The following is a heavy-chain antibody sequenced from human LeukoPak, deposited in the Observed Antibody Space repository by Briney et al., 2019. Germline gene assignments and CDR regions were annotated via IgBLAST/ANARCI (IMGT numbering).Heavy chain of an antibody. J-gene: IGHJ4*02. V-gene: IGHV3-21*04. CDR1: GFTFSSYS. D-gene: IGHD6-19*01. CDR2: ISSSSSYI. CDR3: AKDRHSSGWPHYFDY. Sequence: PGGSLRLSCAASGFTFSSYSMNWVRQAPGKGLEWVSSISSSSSYIYYADSVKGRFTISRDNAKNSLYLQMNSLRAEDTAVYYCAKDRHSSGWPHYFDYWGQGTLVTVSS.